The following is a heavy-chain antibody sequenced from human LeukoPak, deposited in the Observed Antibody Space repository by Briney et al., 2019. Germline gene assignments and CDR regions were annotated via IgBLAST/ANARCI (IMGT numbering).Heavy chain of an antibody. CDR2: ISYDGSNK. Sequence: GGSLRLSCAAPGFTFSSYAMHWVRQAPGKGLEWVAVISYDGSNKYYADSVKGRFTISRDNSKNTLYLQMNSLRAEDTAVYYCARERAPGYSYGYGTFDLWGRGTLVTVSS. CDR1: GFTFSSYA. CDR3: ARERAPGYSYGYGTFDL. V-gene: IGHV3-30-3*01. J-gene: IGHJ2*01. D-gene: IGHD5-18*01.